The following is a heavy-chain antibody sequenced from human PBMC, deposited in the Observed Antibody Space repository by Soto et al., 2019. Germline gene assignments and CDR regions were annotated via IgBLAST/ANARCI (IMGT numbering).Heavy chain of an antibody. V-gene: IGHV3-7*01. CDR1: GFTFSNYY. CDR2: TKQDGSEK. J-gene: IGHJ4*02. Sequence: EVQLVESGGGLVQPGGSLRLSCAASGFTFSNYYMSWVRQAPGKGLEWVASTKQDGSEKYYVDSVKGRFTISRDNAKNSLYLQMNSLRAEDTAVYYCARRSGWYDYWGQGTLVTVSS. CDR3: ARRSGWYDY. D-gene: IGHD6-19*01.